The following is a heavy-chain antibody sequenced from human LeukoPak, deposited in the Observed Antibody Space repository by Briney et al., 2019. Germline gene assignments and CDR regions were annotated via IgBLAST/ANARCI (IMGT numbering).Heavy chain of an antibody. CDR2: IKQDGSEK. J-gene: IGHJ6*03. CDR3: AKSGGGNSFIYYYYMDV. V-gene: IGHV3-7*03. CDR1: GFTFSSYW. D-gene: IGHD4-23*01. Sequence: PGGSLRLSCAASGFTFSSYWMSWVRQAPGKGLEWVANIKQDGSEKYYVDSVKGRFTISRDNAKNSLYLQMNSLRAEDTALYYCAKSGGGNSFIYYYYMDVWGKGTTVTISS.